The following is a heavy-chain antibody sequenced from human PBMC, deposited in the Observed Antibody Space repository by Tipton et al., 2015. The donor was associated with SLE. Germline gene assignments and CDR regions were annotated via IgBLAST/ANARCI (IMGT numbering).Heavy chain of an antibody. Sequence: SLRLSCAAFGFTFSTYSMNWVRQAPGKGLEWVSYISSSSSTIHCADSVKGRFTISRDNANNSLFLQMNSLRAEDTAVYYCARDPQAPGYFDYWGQGTLVTVSS. CDR3: ARDPQAPGYFDY. V-gene: IGHV3-48*01. J-gene: IGHJ4*02. CDR2: ISSSSSTI. CDR1: GFTFSTYS. D-gene: IGHD1-14*01.